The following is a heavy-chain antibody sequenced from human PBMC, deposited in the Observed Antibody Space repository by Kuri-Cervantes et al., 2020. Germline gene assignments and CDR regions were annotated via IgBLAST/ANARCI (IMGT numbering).Heavy chain of an antibody. V-gene: IGHV4-59*01. J-gene: IGHJ5*02. CDR3: ARLGDPLRFPLNWFDP. CDR1: GGSISSYY. Sequence: SETLSLTCTVSGGSISSYYWSWIRQPPGKGLEWIGYIYYSGSTNYNPSLKSRVTISVDTSKNQFSLKLNSVTAADTAVYYCARLGDPLRFPLNWFDPWGQGTLVTVSS. D-gene: IGHD3-3*01. CDR2: IYYSGST.